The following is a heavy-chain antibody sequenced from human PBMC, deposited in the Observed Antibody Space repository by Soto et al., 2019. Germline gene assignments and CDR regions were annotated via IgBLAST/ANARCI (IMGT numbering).Heavy chain of an antibody. J-gene: IGHJ6*02. CDR3: ARNPKRGQGYCYGMDV. CDR2: IWYDGSNK. Sequence: GGSLRLSCAASGFTFSSYGMNWVRQAPGKGLEWVAVIWYDGSNKYYADSVKGRFTISRDNSKNTMYLQMNSPRAEDTAVYYCARNPKRGQGYCYGMDVWGQGTTVTVSS. CDR1: GFTFSSYG. V-gene: IGHV3-33*01. D-gene: IGHD3-16*01.